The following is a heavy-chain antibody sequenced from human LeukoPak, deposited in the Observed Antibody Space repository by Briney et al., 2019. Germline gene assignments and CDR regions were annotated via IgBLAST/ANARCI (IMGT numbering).Heavy chain of an antibody. CDR1: GGSISSRTYY. J-gene: IGHJ5*02. V-gene: IGHV4-39*01. Sequence: SETLSLTCTVSGGSISSRTYYWAWIRQPPGKGLERIGSIYYSGSTYYNPSLKSRVTISIDTSKNQFSLNLNSVTAADTAVYYCARNSSGYAFDPWGQGTLVTVSS. D-gene: IGHD5-12*01. CDR3: ARNSSGYAFDP. CDR2: IYYSGST.